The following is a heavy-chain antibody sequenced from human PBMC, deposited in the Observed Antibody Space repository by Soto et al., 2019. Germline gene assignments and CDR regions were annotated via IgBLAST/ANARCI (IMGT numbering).Heavy chain of an antibody. D-gene: IGHD2-15*01. V-gene: IGHV3-23*01. CDR1: GFTFSNYA. CDR2: ISGSGDST. CDR3: AKENRRGYCSGGICYGYFDY. J-gene: IGHJ4*02. Sequence: EVQLLESGGGLVQPGGSLRLSCTASGFTFSNYAMSWVRQAPGKGLEWVSTISGSGDSTNYADYVKGQFAISRDNSNNMLYVQMDSLRVEDTAVYYCAKENRRGYCSGGICYGYFDYWGQGTLVTVSS.